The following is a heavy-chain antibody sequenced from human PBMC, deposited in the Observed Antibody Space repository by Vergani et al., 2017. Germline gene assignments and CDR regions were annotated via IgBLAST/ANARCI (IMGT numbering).Heavy chain of an antibody. J-gene: IGHJ5*02. CDR2: IMPSFGTA. V-gene: IGHV1-69*01. Sequence: QVQLVQSGAEVKKPGSSVKVFCKASGRPFSRYAISWVRKAPGQGLEWLGCIMPSFGTAHYAQKFQGRVPITADETTSTAYKQLSRLRSEDTAVYYCAFLGATREDWFDPWGQGTLVTVSS. CDR1: GRPFSRYA. CDR3: AFLGATREDWFDP. D-gene: IGHD1-26*01.